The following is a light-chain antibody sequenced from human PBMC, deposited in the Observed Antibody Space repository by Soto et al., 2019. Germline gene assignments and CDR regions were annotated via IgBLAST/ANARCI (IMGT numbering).Light chain of an antibody. CDR1: SSDVGGYTY. CDR2: EVN. CDR3: RSYTSSSTLYV. J-gene: IGLJ1*01. V-gene: IGLV2-14*01. Sequence: QSALTQPASVSGSPRQSITISCTGASSDVGGYTYVSWYQQHPGKAPKLMIYEVNNRPSGVSNRFSGSKSGNTASLTISGLQAEDEADYYCRSYTSSSTLYVFGTGTKVTVL.